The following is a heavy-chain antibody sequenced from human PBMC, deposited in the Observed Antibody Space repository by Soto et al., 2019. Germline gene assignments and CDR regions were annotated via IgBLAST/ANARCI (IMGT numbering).Heavy chain of an antibody. CDR1: GYTFTSYY. V-gene: IGHV1-46*03. CDR2: INPSGGST. D-gene: IGHD2-15*01. J-gene: IGHJ4*02. Sequence: ASVKVSCKASGYTFTSYYMHWVRQAPGQGLEWMGIINPSGGSTRYAQKFQGRVTMTRDTSTSTVYMDLRSLRSEDTAVYYCARDAGGYCSGGRCYNFDYWGQGTLVTVSS. CDR3: ARDAGGYCSGGRCYNFDY.